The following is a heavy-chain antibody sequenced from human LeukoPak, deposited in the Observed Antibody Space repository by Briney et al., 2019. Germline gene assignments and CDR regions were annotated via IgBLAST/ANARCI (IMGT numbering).Heavy chain of an antibody. CDR3: AKDLSGWSRLGY. Sequence: GGSLRLSCAASGFTFSSYLMSWVRQAPGKGLEWVSGICGSGGNTWYAKSVKGGFIISRDNSETTVYLQINSLRSEDTAVYYCAKDLSGWSRLGYWGQGTLVTVSA. CDR2: ICGSGGNT. CDR1: GFTFSSYL. D-gene: IGHD6-19*01. V-gene: IGHV3-23*01. J-gene: IGHJ4*02.